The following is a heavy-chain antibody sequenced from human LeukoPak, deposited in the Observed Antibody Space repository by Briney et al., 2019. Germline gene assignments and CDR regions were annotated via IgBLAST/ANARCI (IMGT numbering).Heavy chain of an antibody. J-gene: IGHJ4*02. V-gene: IGHV1-8*01. CDR2: INPNSGNT. CDR1: RYTFTSYD. D-gene: IGHD1-26*01. CDR3: ARVPRESYSH. Sequence: ASVKVSCKASRYTFTSYDINWVRQATGQGLEWMGYINPNSGNTGYAQKFQGRVTVTRDTSINTAYMELTSLRSEDTAVYYCARVPRESYSHWGQGTLVTVSS.